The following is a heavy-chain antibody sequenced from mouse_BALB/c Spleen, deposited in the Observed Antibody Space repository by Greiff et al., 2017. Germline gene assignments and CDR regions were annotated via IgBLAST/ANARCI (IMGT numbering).Heavy chain of an antibody. V-gene: IGHV1-82*01. CDR2: IYPGDGDT. J-gene: IGHJ4*01. CDR3: ARWGEEDAMDY. Sequence: QVHVKQSGPELVKPGASVKISCKASGYAFSSSWMNWVKQRPGQGLEWIGRIYPGDGDTNYNGKFKGKATLTADKSSSTAYMQLSSLTSVDSAVYFCARWGEEDAMDYWGQGTSVTVSS. CDR1: GYAFSSSW. D-gene: IGHD2-13*01.